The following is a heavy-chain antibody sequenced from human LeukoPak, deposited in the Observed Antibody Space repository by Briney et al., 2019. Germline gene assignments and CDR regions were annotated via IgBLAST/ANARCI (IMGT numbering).Heavy chain of an antibody. CDR3: TTLRRSQPVDY. Sequence: SETLSLTCTVSGGSISSYYWSWIRQPPGKGLEWIGYIYYSGSTNYNPSLESRVTISIDTSKNQFSLKLTSVTAADTAVYYCTTLRRSQPVDYWGQGTLVTVSS. J-gene: IGHJ4*02. V-gene: IGHV4-59*01. CDR1: GGSISSYY. D-gene: IGHD1-26*01. CDR2: IYYSGST.